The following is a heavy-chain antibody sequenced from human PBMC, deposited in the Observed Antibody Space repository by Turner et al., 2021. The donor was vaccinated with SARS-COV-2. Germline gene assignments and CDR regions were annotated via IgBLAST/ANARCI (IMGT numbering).Heavy chain of an antibody. Sequence: QVQLVESGGGVVQPGGSLRLSCAASGFTLGSYGMHWVRQAPGKGLEWVAVILYDGSNKYYADSVKGRFTISRDNSKNTLYLQMNSLRAEDTAVYYCAKTHASYCSGGSCYSGYFDYWGQGTLVTVSS. CDR3: AKTHASYCSGGSCYSGYFDY. CDR1: GFTLGSYG. CDR2: ILYDGSNK. V-gene: IGHV3-30*18. J-gene: IGHJ4*02. D-gene: IGHD2-15*01.